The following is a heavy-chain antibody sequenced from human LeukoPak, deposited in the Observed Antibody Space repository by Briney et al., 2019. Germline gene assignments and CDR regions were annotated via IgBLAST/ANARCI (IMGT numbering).Heavy chain of an antibody. D-gene: IGHD2-21*02. CDR1: GYTFTGYY. V-gene: IGHV1-2*02. CDR2: INPNSGGT. CDR3: ARAAGGDYSWGFDP. J-gene: IGHJ5*02. Sequence: GASVKVSCKASGYTFTGYYMHWVRQAPGQGLEWMGWINPNSGGTNYAQKFQGRVTMTRDTSISTAYMELSRLRSDDTAVYYCARAAGGDYSWGFDPWGQGTLVTVSS.